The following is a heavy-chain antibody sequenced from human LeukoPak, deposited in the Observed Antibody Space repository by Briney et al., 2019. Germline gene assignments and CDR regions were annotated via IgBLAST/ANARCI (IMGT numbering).Heavy chain of an antibody. Sequence: RSLRLSCAASGFTFSSYGMHWVRQAPGKGLEWVAVIWYDGSNKYYADSVKGRFTISRDNSKNTLYLQMNSLRAEDTAVYYCARDPWYSSSWYMFDYWGQGTLVTVSS. V-gene: IGHV3-33*01. D-gene: IGHD6-13*01. CDR1: GFTFSSYG. J-gene: IGHJ4*02. CDR2: IWYDGSNK. CDR3: ARDPWYSSSWYMFDY.